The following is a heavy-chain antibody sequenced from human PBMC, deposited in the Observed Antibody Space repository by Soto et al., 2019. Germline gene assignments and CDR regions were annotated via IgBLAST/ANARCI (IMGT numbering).Heavy chain of an antibody. CDR3: ARVSSGTYYGVFYNGMDV. Sequence: QVQLVQSASEVKKPGSSAKVSCKASGDTFSNYAFSWVRQAPGQGLEWMGGIIPIIGTATYAEKFQGRVTINGHESPTKVSWELSRRRSEDTALYYCARVSSGTYYGVFYNGMDVWGQGTAVPVAS. J-gene: IGHJ6*02. CDR1: GDTFSNYA. V-gene: IGHV1-69*01. D-gene: IGHD6-19*01. CDR2: IIPIIGTA.